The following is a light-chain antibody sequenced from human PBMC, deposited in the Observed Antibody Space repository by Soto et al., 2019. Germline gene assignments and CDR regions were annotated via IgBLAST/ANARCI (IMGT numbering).Light chain of an antibody. J-gene: IGLJ3*02. CDR3: SSYTSSSTV. CDR2: EVS. CDR1: SSDVGGYNY. Sequence: QSALTQPASVSGSPGQSITISCTGTSSDVGGYNYVSWYQQHPGKAPKLMIYEVSKRTSGVSNRFSGSKSGNTASLTISGRQAEEEAYDYCSSYTSSSTVFCGGTQLTVL. V-gene: IGLV2-14*01.